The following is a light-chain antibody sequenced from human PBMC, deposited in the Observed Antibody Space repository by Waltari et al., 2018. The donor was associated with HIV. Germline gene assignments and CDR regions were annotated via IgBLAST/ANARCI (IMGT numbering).Light chain of an antibody. J-gene: IGKJ4*01. V-gene: IGKV1-9*01. CDR1: RDIKSY. CDR3: QHLESYPS. CDR2: ASS. Sequence: DIQFTQSPSFLSASIGDIVTITCRASRDIKSYLAWYQQRPGKAPNLLLFASSTLHSGVPSRFSGSGSGTEFTLTITSLQPENFATYFCQHLESYPSFGAGTRVEIK.